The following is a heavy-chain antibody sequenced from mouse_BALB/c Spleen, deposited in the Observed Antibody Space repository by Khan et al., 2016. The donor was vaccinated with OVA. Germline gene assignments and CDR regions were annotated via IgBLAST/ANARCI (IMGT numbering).Heavy chain of an antibody. D-gene: IGHD1-1*01. J-gene: IGHJ3*01. V-gene: IGHV1S137*01. CDR1: GYTFTEYA. CDR2: ISTYYGDA. CDR3: ARDGSKSLFAY. Sequence: QVQLKESGTELVRPGVSVKISCKGPGYTFTEYAMNWVKESHEKSLEWIGVISTYYGDARYNQKFKGKATMTVDKSSSTAYMELARLTSEDSAIXYCARDGSKSLFAYWGQGTLVTVSA.